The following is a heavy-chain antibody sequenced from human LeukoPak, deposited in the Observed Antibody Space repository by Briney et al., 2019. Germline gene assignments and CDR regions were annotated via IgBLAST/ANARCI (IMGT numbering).Heavy chain of an antibody. CDR2: INSVGSST. Sequence: GGSLRLSCAASGFTFSSYWMHWVRQAPGKGLLWVSRINSVGSSTTYADSVKGRFTISRDNSKNMLYLEVISLTADDTAVYYCAKDDAWLRFGEWSQGTLVTVSS. V-gene: IGHV3-74*01. CDR3: AKDDAWLRFGE. J-gene: IGHJ4*02. D-gene: IGHD3-10*01. CDR1: GFTFSSYW.